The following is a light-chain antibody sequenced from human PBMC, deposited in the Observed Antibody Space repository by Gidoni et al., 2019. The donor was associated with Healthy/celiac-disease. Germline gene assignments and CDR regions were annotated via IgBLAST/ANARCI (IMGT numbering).Light chain of an antibody. CDR3: QKRSNWPPLT. J-gene: IGKJ4*01. CDR1: QRVSSY. Sequence: EIVLTQSTATLSLSPGERATLSCRASQRVSSYLAWYQQKPGQDPRLLIYDASNRDTGIQARFSGSGSGTDFTLTISSLEPEDFAVYYCQKRSNWPPLTFGGGTKVEIK. CDR2: DAS. V-gene: IGKV3-11*01.